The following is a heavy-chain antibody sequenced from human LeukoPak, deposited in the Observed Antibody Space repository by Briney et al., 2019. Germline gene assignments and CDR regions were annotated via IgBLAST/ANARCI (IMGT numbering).Heavy chain of an antibody. J-gene: IGHJ6*02. CDR2: INHNGNVN. Sequence: GGSLRLYCAASGFTFSSYWMNWARQAPGKGLEWVASINHNGNVNYYVDSVKGRFTISRDNAKNSLYLQMSNLRAEDTAVYFCARGGGLDVWGQGATVTVSS. D-gene: IGHD3-16*01. CDR3: ARGGGLDV. CDR1: GFTFSSYW. V-gene: IGHV3-7*03.